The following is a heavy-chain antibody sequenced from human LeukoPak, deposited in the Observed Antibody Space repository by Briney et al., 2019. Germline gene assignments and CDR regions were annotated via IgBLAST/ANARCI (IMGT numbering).Heavy chain of an antibody. CDR1: EFTFSDYA. CDR3: AKHGRATPDY. J-gene: IGHJ4*02. Sequence: PAGGSLRLSCAASEFTFSDYAVTWVRQAPGKGLEWVSLITDISDTTYYADSVKGRFTISRDNSKNTLYLQMNSLRAEDTALYYCAKHGRATPDYWGQGTLVTVSS. V-gene: IGHV3-23*01. D-gene: IGHD5-12*01. CDR2: ITDISDTT.